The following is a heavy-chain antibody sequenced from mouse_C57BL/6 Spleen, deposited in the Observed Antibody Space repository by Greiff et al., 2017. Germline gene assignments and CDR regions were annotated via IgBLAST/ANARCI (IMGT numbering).Heavy chain of an antibody. Sequence: LQQSGAELVRPGSSVKLSCKDSYYAFTASSMHWVKQRPGHGLEWIGAFTMYSDATEYSENFKGKATLTANTSSSTAYMALSSLTSEDSAVYYCAKGYDGAMDDWGQGTSVTVSS. CDR2: FTMYSDAT. CDR1: YYAFTASS. V-gene: IGHV1-49*01. CDR3: AKGYDGAMDD. J-gene: IGHJ4*01. D-gene: IGHD2-14*01.